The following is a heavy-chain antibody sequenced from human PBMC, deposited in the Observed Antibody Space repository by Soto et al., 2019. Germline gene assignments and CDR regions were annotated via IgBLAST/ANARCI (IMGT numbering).Heavy chain of an antibody. J-gene: IGHJ4*02. CDR1: GFSLTTSGVV. CDR2: IYWNDDK. CDR3: AHRPRGSIGVTFSY. Sequence: SGPTPVNPTQTLTLTCSFSGFSLTTSGVVVGGFRQPLGKALELLALIYWNDDKRYNPSLKTILAITKDTSQSQVVLRMTNLDPVDTATSYCAHRPRGSIGVTFSYWGQGTLVTVYS. D-gene: IGHD3-10*01. V-gene: IGHV2-5*01.